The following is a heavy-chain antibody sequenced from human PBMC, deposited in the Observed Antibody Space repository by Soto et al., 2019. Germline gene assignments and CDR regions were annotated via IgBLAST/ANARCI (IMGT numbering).Heavy chain of an antibody. CDR1: GFTFSSYS. V-gene: IGHV3-48*02. CDR3: ARVPLIAVAGTTNWFDP. CDR2: ISSSSSTI. Sequence: GGSLRLSCAASGFTFSSYSMNWVRQAPGKGLEWVSYISSSSSTIYYADSVKGRFTISRDNAKNSLYLQMNSLRDEDTAVYYCARVPLIAVAGTTNWFDPWGQGTLVTVSS. J-gene: IGHJ5*02. D-gene: IGHD6-19*01.